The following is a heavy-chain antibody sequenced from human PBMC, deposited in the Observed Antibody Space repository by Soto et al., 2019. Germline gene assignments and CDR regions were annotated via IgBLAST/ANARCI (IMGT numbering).Heavy chain of an antibody. CDR1: GGSISSGDYY. Sequence: PSETLSLTCTVSGGSISSGDYYWSWIRQPPGKGLEWIGYIYYSGSTYYNPSLKSRVTISVDTSKNQFSLKLSSVTAADTAVYYCARLQPDGKEYGSSGYPDYWGQGTLVTVSS. J-gene: IGHJ4*02. CDR3: ARLQPDGKEYGSSGYPDY. D-gene: IGHD3-22*01. V-gene: IGHV4-30-4*01. CDR2: IYYSGST.